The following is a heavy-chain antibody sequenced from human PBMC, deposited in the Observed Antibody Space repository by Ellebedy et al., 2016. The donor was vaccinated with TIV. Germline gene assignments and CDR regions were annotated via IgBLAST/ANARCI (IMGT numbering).Heavy chain of an antibody. Sequence: SVKVSXXASGGTFSSYAISWVRQAPGQGLEWMGGIIPIFGTANYAQKFQGRVTITADESTSTAYMELSSLRSEDTAVYYCATDPFFLGVVNPLDVWGQGTTVTVSS. CDR3: ATDPFFLGVVNPLDV. CDR1: GGTFSSYA. CDR2: IIPIFGTA. J-gene: IGHJ6*02. V-gene: IGHV1-69*13. D-gene: IGHD3-3*01.